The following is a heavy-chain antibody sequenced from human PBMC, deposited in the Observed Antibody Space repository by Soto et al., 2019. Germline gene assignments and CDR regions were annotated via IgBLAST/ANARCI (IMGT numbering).Heavy chain of an antibody. CDR1: GGSISSGGYS. CDR3: ARVQSSSYTTKGAFDI. CDR2: IYHSGST. V-gene: IGHV4-30-2*01. Sequence: QLQLQESGSGLVKPSQTLSLTCAVSGGSISSGGYSWSWIRQPPGKGLEWIGYIYHSGSTYYNPSLKSRVTISVDRSKNQFSLKLSSVTAADTAVYYCARVQSSSYTTKGAFDIWGQGTMVTVSS. J-gene: IGHJ3*02. D-gene: IGHD3-22*01.